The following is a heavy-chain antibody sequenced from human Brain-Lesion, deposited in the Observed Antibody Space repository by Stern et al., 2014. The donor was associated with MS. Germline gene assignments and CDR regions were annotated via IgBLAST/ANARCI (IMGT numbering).Heavy chain of an antibody. D-gene: IGHD2-2*01. CDR2: IFNSGSP. J-gene: IGHJ6*02. Sequence: VQLVESGPGLVKPSQTLSLSCTVSGGSISSGGYYWSWIRQPAGKGLEWIGRIFNSGSPSYNPSLRSRFTISKDPSKNQFPLRLNPMTAADTAVYYCARGRVVPGFQYYATDVWGQGTTVIVSS. CDR3: ARGRVVPGFQYYATDV. V-gene: IGHV4-61*02. CDR1: GGSISSGGYY.